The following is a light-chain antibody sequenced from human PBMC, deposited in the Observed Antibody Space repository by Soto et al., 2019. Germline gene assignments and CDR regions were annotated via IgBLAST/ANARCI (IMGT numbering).Light chain of an antibody. Sequence: EKVMTQSPATLFVSPGERATLSCRASQNVNTNLAWYQQKPGQAPRLLISGASTRATGIPARFSGSGSGTEFTLSITSLQSEDFAVYYCQQSNDWPLTFGGGTKVEIK. V-gene: IGKV3-15*01. CDR2: GAS. J-gene: IGKJ4*01. CDR3: QQSNDWPLT. CDR1: QNVNTN.